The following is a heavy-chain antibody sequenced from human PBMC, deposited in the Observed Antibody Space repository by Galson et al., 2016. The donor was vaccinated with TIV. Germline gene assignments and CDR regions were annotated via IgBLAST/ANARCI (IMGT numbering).Heavy chain of an antibody. J-gene: IGHJ4*02. CDR1: GFTFSGHS. D-gene: IGHD4-23*01. Sequence: SLRLSCAASGFTFSGHSMNWVRQAPGKGLEWVSSISVSSDYIYYGDSVKGRFTISRDNAKNSLFLQMNSLRAEGTAVYYCAGGGTDYGGSGYLDYWGQGTLLSVSS. CDR2: ISVSSDYI. V-gene: IGHV3-21*06. CDR3: AGGGTDYGGSGYLDY.